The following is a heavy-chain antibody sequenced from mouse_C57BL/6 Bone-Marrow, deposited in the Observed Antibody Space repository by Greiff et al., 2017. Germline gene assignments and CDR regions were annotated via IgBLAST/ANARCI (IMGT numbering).Heavy chain of an antibody. CDR3: TLIYYDYDPAWFAY. D-gene: IGHD2-4*01. Sequence: EVQLQQSGAELVRPGASVKLSCTASGFNIKDDYMHWVKQRPEQGLAWIGWIDPENGDTEYASKFQGKATITADTSSNTAYLQLSSLTSEDTAVYYCTLIYYDYDPAWFAYWGQGTLVTVSA. CDR2: IDPENGDT. CDR1: GFNIKDDY. V-gene: IGHV14-4*01. J-gene: IGHJ3*01.